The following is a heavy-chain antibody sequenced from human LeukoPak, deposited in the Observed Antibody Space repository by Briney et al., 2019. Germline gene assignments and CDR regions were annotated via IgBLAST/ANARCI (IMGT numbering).Heavy chain of an antibody. CDR2: IKQDGSEK. V-gene: IGHV3-7*01. D-gene: IGHD2-15*01. Sequence: PGGSLRLSCAASGFTFSSYWMSWVRQAPGKGLEWVANIKQDGSEKYYVDSVKGRFTISRDNAKNSLYLQMNSLRAEDTAVYYCARLGLLRRNWFDYWGQGTLVIVSS. CDR3: ARLGLLRRNWFDY. CDR1: GFTFSSYW. J-gene: IGHJ4*02.